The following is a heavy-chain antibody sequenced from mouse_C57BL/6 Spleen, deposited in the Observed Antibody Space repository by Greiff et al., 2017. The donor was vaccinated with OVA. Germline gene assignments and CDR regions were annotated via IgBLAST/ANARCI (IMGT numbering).Heavy chain of an antibody. CDR2: ISTYYGDA. CDR3: AREGITTVVDWYFDV. CDR1: GYTFTDYA. D-gene: IGHD1-1*01. Sequence: VKVVESGPELVRPGVSVKISCKGSGYTFTDYAMHWVKQSHAKSLEWIGVISTYYGDASYNQKFKDKATMTVDKSSSTAYMELARLTSEDSAVYYGAREGITTVVDWYFDVWGTGTTVTVSS. V-gene: IGHV1-67*01. J-gene: IGHJ1*03.